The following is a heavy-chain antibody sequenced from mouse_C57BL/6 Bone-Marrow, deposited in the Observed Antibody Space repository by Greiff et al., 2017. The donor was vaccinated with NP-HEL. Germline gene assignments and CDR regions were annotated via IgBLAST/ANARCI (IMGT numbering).Heavy chain of an antibody. J-gene: IGHJ1*03. V-gene: IGHV14-4*01. D-gene: IGHD2-4*01. Sequence: VQLKESGAELVRPGASVKLSCTASGFNIKDDYMHWVKQRPEQGLEWIGWIDPENGDTEYASKFQGKATITADTSSNTAYLQLSSLTSEDTAVYYCTPIYYDYDGWYFDVWGTGTTVTVSS. CDR1: GFNIKDDY. CDR3: TPIYYDYDGWYFDV. CDR2: IDPENGDT.